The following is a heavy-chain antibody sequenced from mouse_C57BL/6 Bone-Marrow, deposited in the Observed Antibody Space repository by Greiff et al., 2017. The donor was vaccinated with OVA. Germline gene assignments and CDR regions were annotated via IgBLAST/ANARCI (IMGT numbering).Heavy chain of an antibody. J-gene: IGHJ2*01. Sequence: VQLVESGAELARPGASVKLSCKASGYTFTSYGISWVKQRTGQGLEWIGEIYPRSGNTYYNEKFKGKATLTADKSSSTAYMELRSLTSEDAAVYFCARSDGSSDYWGQGTTLTVSS. CDR2: IYPRSGNT. CDR3: ARSDGSSDY. CDR1: GYTFTSYG. V-gene: IGHV1-81*01. D-gene: IGHD1-1*01.